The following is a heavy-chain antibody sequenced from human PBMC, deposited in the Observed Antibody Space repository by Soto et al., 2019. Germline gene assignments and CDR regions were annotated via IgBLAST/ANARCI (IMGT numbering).Heavy chain of an antibody. CDR2: IKSKTDGGTT. J-gene: IGHJ6*02. V-gene: IGHV3-15*01. CDR1: GFTFSNAW. Sequence: GGSLRLSCAASGFTFSNAWMRWVRQAPGKGLEWVGRIKSKTDGGTTDYAAPVKGRFTISRDDSKNTLYLQMNSLKTEDTAVYYCTCITGTTSYYYGMDVWGQGTTVTVSS. D-gene: IGHD1-7*01. CDR3: TCITGTTSYYYGMDV.